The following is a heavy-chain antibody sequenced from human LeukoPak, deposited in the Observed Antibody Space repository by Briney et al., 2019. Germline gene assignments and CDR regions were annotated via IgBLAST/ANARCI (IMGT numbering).Heavy chain of an antibody. D-gene: IGHD4-17*01. V-gene: IGHV3-30*18. Sequence: GGSLRLSCAASGFTFSSYGMHWVRQAPGKGLEWVAVISYDGSNKYYADSVKGRFTISRDNSKNTLYLQMNSLRAEDTAVYYCAKAPGPVYGDYAPDAFDIWGQGTMVTVSP. CDR1: GFTFSSYG. CDR3: AKAPGPVYGDYAPDAFDI. J-gene: IGHJ3*02. CDR2: ISYDGSNK.